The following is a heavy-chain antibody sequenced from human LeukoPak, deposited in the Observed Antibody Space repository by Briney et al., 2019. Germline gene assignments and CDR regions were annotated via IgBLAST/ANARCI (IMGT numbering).Heavy chain of an antibody. V-gene: IGHV1-18*01. CDR2: INTYNGYT. J-gene: IGHJ4*02. Sequence: ASVKVSCKASDYTFTSYGISWVRQAPVQGLECMGCINTYNGYTNYAQKLQGRVTMTTDTSTSTAYMELRSLRSDDTAVYYCARRAPGELRIFDYWGQGTLVTVSS. D-gene: IGHD1-26*01. CDR1: DYTFTSYG. CDR3: ARRAPGELRIFDY.